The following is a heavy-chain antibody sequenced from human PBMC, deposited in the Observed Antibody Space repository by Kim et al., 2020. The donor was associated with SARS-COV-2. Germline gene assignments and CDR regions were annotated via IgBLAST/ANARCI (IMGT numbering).Heavy chain of an antibody. V-gene: IGHV4-59*01. CDR3: ARDLGGGSFHYYYGMDV. D-gene: IGHD2-15*01. Sequence: LKSRVTISVDTSKDQFSLKLSSVTAADTAVYYCARDLGGGSFHYYYGMDVWGQGTTVTVSS. J-gene: IGHJ6*02.